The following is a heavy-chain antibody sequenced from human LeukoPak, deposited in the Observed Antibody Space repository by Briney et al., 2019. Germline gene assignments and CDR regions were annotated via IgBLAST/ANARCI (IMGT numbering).Heavy chain of an antibody. V-gene: IGHV3-23*01. Sequence: GGSLRLSCTASGFAMSWVRQAPGKGLEWVASIRGSGDDSTYYADSVKGRFITSRDHFKNTLYLQTDSLRAEDSAVYYCANRVGLRYYYFDYWGQGTLVTVSS. CDR2: IRGSGDDST. CDR1: GFA. CDR3: ANRVGLRYYYFDY. J-gene: IGHJ4*02. D-gene: IGHD4-17*01.